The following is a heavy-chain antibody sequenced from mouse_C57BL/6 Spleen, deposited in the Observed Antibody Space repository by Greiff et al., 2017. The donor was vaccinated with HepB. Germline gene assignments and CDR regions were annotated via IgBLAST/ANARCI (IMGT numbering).Heavy chain of an antibody. Sequence: EVQLQESGPGLVKPSQSLSLTCSVTGYSITSGYYWNWIRQFPGNKLEWMGYISYDGSNNYNPSLKNRISITRDKSKNQFFLKLNSVTTEDTATYYCASGDGGTWFAYWGQGTLVTVSA. V-gene: IGHV3-6*01. CDR1: GYSITSGYY. CDR3: ASGDGGTWFAY. J-gene: IGHJ3*01. D-gene: IGHD3-3*01. CDR2: ISYDGSN.